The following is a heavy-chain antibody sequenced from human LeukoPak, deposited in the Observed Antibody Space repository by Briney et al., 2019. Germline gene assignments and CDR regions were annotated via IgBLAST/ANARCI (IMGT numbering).Heavy chain of an antibody. D-gene: IGHD2-15*01. CDR1: GYTFTSCG. Sequence: ASMKVSCKASGYTFTSCGITWVRQAPGQGLEWMGWISAYNGNTNYAQKLQGRVTMTTDASTSTAYMELRNLRSDDTASYYCARDDLDCSGGTCYPDNYWGQGTLVAVSS. V-gene: IGHV1-18*01. J-gene: IGHJ4*02. CDR3: ARDDLDCSGGTCYPDNY. CDR2: ISAYNGNT.